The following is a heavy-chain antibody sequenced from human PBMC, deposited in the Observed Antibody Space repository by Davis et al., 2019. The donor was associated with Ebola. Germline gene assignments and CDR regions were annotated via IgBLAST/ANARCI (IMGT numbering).Heavy chain of an antibody. CDR2: IYYSGST. CDR3: ARQRTYYYDSSGYYSGATFDY. J-gene: IGHJ4*02. Sequence: SETLSLTCTVSGGSISSSSYYWGWIRQPPGKGLEWIGSIYYSGSTYYNPSLKSRVTISVDTSKNQFSLKLTSLTAADTAVYYCARQRTYYYDSSGYYSGATFDYWGQGTLVTVSS. V-gene: IGHV4-39*01. CDR1: GGSISSSSYY. D-gene: IGHD3-22*01.